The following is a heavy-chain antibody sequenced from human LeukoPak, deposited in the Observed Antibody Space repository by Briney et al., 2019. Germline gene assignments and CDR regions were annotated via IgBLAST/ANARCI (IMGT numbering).Heavy chain of an antibody. V-gene: IGHV5-51*01. Sequence: AGESLKISCKGSGYSFTSYWIGWVRQMPGKGLEWMGIIYPGDSDTRYSPSFQGQVTTSADKSISTAYLQWSSLKASDTAMYYCARRCAYSSNVEWCAFDIWGQGTMVTVSS. D-gene: IGHD6-13*01. CDR3: ARRCAYSSNVEWCAFDI. J-gene: IGHJ3*02. CDR1: GYSFTSYW. CDR2: IYPGDSDT.